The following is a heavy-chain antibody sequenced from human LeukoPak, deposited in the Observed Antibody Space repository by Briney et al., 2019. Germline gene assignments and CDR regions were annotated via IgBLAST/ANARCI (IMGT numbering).Heavy chain of an antibody. CDR3: ARMGRTTVTTIWFDP. Sequence: PSETLSLTCTVSGGSVSSATYYWNWIRQPPGKGLEWIGYIYYSGSTNYNPSLKSRVTISVDTSKNQFSLKLSSVTAADTAVYYCARMGRTTVTTIWFDPWGQGTLVTVSS. D-gene: IGHD4-17*01. CDR1: GGSVSSATYY. V-gene: IGHV4-61*01. J-gene: IGHJ5*02. CDR2: IYYSGST.